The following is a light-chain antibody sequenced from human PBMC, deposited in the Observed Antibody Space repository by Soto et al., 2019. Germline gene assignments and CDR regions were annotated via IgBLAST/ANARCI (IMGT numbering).Light chain of an antibody. J-gene: IGKJ1*01. CDR2: GAS. V-gene: IGKV3-15*01. Sequence: IVLTQSPSTLSLSPGERATLSCRARQSVSRNLAWYQQKPGQAPRLLSYGASTRATGIPARFSGSGSGTEFTLTISSLQSEDFAVYYCQQYNNWPQTFGQGTKVDIK. CDR1: QSVSRN. CDR3: QQYNNWPQT.